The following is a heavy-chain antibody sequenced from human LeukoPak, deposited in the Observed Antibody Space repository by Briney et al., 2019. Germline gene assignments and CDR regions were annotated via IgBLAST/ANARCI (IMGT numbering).Heavy chain of an antibody. D-gene: IGHD1-26*01. CDR2: INHSGST. V-gene: IGHV4-34*01. J-gene: IGHJ5*02. Sequence: PSETLSLTCAVYGGSFSGYYWSWIRQPPGKGLEWIGEINHSGSTNYNPSLKSRVTISVDTSKNQFSLKLSSVTAADTAVYYCARVSGGSYYLGWFDPWGQGTLVTVSS. CDR1: GGSFSGYY. CDR3: ARVSGGSYYLGWFDP.